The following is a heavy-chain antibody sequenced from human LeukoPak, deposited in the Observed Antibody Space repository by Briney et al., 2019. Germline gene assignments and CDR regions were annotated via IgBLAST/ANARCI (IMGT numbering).Heavy chain of an antibody. CDR1: GFTFSSYS. CDR3: ARFGNADAFDI. D-gene: IGHD3-10*01. V-gene: IGHV3-21*01. CDR2: ISSSSSYI. Sequence: GGSLRLSCAASGFTFSSYSMNWVRQAPGKGLEWVSSISSSSSYIYYADSVKGRFTISRDNAKNSLYLQMNSLRAEDTAVYYCARFGNADAFDIWGQGTMVTVSS. J-gene: IGHJ3*02.